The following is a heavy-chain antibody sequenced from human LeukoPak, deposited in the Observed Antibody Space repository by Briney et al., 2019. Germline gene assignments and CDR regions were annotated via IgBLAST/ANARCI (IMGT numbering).Heavy chain of an antibody. Sequence: QPGGSLRLSCAASGFTFSSYAMSWVRQAPGKGLEWVSAISGSGGTTYYADSVKGRFTISRDNSKNTLYLQMNSLRAEDTAVYYCAKDYYGSGSYYGCLDVWGQGTTVTVSS. J-gene: IGHJ6*02. CDR3: AKDYYGSGSYYGCLDV. D-gene: IGHD3-10*01. CDR1: GFTFSSYA. CDR2: ISGSGGTT. V-gene: IGHV3-23*01.